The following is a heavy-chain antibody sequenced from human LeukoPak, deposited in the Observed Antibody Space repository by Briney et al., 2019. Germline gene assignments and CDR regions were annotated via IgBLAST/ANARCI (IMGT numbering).Heavy chain of an antibody. CDR2: ISTSGSTI. J-gene: IGHJ4*02. V-gene: IGHV3-48*03. D-gene: IGHD1-20*01. Sequence: GGSLRLPCAASGFPFSTYEMNWVRQAPGKGLEWVSYISTSGSTIYYADSVKGRFTISRDNAKNSLYLQMNSLRAEDTAVYYCARVGAYAAVNWWGQGTLVTVSS. CDR1: GFPFSTYE. CDR3: ARVGAYAAVNW.